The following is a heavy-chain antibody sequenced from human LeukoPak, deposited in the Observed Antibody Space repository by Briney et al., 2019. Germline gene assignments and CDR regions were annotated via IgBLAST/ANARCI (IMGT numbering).Heavy chain of an antibody. J-gene: IGHJ4*02. V-gene: IGHV4-30-4*08. Sequence: ASETLSLTCTVSGCSIISSAYYWSWIRQPPGKGLEWIGYIYYSGSTYYNPSLKSRVTISLDTSKNQFSLKLSSVTAADTAVYYCVRTEVSSGSEDYWGQGTLVTVSS. D-gene: IGHD6-19*01. CDR2: IYYSGST. CDR1: GCSIISSAYY. CDR3: VRTEVSSGSEDY.